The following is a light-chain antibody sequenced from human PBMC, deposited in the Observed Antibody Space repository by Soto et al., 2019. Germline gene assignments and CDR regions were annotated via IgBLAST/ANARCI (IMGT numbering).Light chain of an antibody. V-gene: IGKV3-11*01. CDR3: QQRTNWPLT. Sequence: EIVLTQSPVTLSLSPGERATLSCRASQSVTTFLAWYQQKPGQAPRLLIYDASKSATGIPARFSGSGSGTAFTLTISSLEPEDFAVYYCQQRTNWPLTFGGGTKVEIK. CDR2: DAS. J-gene: IGKJ4*01. CDR1: QSVTTF.